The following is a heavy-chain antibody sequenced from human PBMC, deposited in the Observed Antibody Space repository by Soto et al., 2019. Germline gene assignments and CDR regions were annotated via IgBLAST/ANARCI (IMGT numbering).Heavy chain of an antibody. J-gene: IGHJ4*02. CDR1: WDSVSTKTAT. D-gene: IGHD1-26*01. Sequence: TLSLTCAISWDSVSTKTATWDWIRQFPSRGLEWLGRTYYRTKWYDDYAPSVRSRITINPDTSKNQLSLQLTSVTPEDTAVYYCVRLVGASYFDFWGQGTPVTVSS. V-gene: IGHV6-1*01. CDR2: TYYRTKWYD. CDR3: VRLVGASYFDF.